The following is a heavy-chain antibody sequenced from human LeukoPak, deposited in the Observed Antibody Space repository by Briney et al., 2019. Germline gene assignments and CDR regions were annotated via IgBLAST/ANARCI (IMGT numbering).Heavy chain of an antibody. D-gene: IGHD6-19*01. CDR2: ISYDGSNK. J-gene: IGHJ4*02. CDR1: GFTFSSHD. V-gene: IGHV3-30*18. CDR3: AKDSSGQFVY. Sequence: PGGSLRLSCAASGFTFSSHDMHWVRQAPGKGLEWMAVISYDGSNKYFADSVKGRFTISRDNSKNTLYLQMNGLRGDDTAMYYCAKDSSGQFVYWGQGTLVTVSS.